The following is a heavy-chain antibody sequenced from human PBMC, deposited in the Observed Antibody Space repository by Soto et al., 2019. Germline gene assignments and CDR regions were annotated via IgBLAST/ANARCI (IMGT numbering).Heavy chain of an antibody. D-gene: IGHD4-4*01. V-gene: IGHV4-31*03. CDR1: GGSISSGGYY. Sequence: KPSETLSLTCTVSGGSISSGGYYWSWIRQHPGKGLEWIGYMYYSGSTYYNPSLKSRVTISLDMSKDQFSLKLNSVTAADTAVYYCATRLQGEHHFDHWGQGTLVTVSS. J-gene: IGHJ4*02. CDR2: MYYSGST. CDR3: ATRLQGEHHFDH.